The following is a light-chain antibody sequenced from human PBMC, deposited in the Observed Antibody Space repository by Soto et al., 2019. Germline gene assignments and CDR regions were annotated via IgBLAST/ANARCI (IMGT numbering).Light chain of an antibody. V-gene: IGLV2-14*01. CDR1: SSDVGGYNY. J-gene: IGLJ2*01. CDR3: SSYTSSRTVL. CDR2: EVT. Sequence: QSALTQPASVSGSLGQSITISCTGTSSDVGGYNYVSWYQQHPGKDPKVVIFEVTKRPSGVSSRFSGSKSGNTASLPVSGVQAEDEGDYYCSSYTSSRTVLVGGGTKLTVL.